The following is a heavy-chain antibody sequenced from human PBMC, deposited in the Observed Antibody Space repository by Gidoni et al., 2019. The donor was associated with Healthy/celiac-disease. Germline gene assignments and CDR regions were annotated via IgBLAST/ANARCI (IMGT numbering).Heavy chain of an antibody. J-gene: IGHJ4*02. CDR3: AKDGPWLVGDNDY. Sequence: EVQQVESGGGLGQPGGALRLSCAAAGFHFSRYAMSWVRQAPGRGLECVSAISGSGGSTYYADSVKGRFSISIDNSKNTLYLQMNSLRAEDTAVYYCAKDGPWLVGDNDYWGQGTLVTVSS. V-gene: IGHV3-23*04. CDR1: GFHFSRYA. CDR2: ISGSGGST. D-gene: IGHD6-19*01.